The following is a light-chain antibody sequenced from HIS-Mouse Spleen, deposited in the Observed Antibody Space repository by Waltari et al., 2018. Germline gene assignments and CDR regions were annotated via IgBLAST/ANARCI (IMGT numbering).Light chain of an antibody. V-gene: IGLV3-21*03. J-gene: IGLJ2*01. Sequence: SYVLTQPPSVSVAPGKTARITCGGNNIGSKSVHWYQQKPGQAPVLVVYDDSDRPSGITERFSGSNSGNTATLTICGVEAGDEADYYCQVWDSSSDHPVVFGGGTKLTVL. CDR3: QVWDSSSDHPVV. CDR2: DDS. CDR1: NIGSKS.